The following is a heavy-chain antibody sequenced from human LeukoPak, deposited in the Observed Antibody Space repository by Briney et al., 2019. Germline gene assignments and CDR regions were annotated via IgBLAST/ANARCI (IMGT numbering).Heavy chain of an antibody. Sequence: PGGSLSLSCAASGFTFSKYAFHWVRQAPGKGLEWVAIIAYDGSHEYYADSVKGRFSISRGNSKNTLYLQMTSLRAEDTAVYYCAREARYESSGYYFDFWGQGTQVTVSS. CDR2: IAYDGSHE. V-gene: IGHV3-30-3*01. CDR1: GFTFSKYA. J-gene: IGHJ4*02. D-gene: IGHD3-22*01. CDR3: AREARYESSGYYFDF.